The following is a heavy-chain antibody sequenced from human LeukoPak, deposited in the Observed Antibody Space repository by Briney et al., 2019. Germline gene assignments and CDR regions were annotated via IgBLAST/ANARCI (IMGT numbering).Heavy chain of an antibody. CDR1: GYTFTSYD. CDR3: ARVPPMYSSGWDKTFDY. D-gene: IGHD6-19*01. J-gene: IGHJ4*02. Sequence: ASVKVSCKASGYTFTSYDINWVRQATGQGLEWMGWMNPNSGNTGYAQKFQGRVTMTTDTSTSTAYMELRSLRSDDTAVYYCARVPPMYSSGWDKTFDYWGQGTLVTVSS. CDR2: MNPNSGNT. V-gene: IGHV1-8*01.